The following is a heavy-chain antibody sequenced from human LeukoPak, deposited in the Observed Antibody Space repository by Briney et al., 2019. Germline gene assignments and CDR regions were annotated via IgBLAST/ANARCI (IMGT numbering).Heavy chain of an antibody. J-gene: IGHJ4*02. D-gene: IGHD1-26*01. CDR2: IASDGSST. V-gene: IGHV3-74*01. Sequence: GGSLRLSYAASGFTFSSYWMNWVRQAPGKGLVWVSRIASDGSSTTYADSVKGRFSISRDNAKNTLDLQMNNLRVEDTAVYYCVRDGVGAPPFDYWGEGVLVTVSS. CDR1: GFTFSSYW. CDR3: VRDGVGAPPFDY.